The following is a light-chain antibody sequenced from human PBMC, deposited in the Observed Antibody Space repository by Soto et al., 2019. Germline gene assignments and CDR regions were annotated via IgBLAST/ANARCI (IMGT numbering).Light chain of an antibody. CDR3: QQYGSSLLSWT. Sequence: EIVFTQSPGTLSFSPGERATLSCRSRQSVSSSYLAWYQQKPGQAPRLLIYGASSRATGIPDRFSGSGSGTDFTLTISRLEPEDFAVYYCQQYGSSLLSWTFGQGTKVDIK. CDR1: QSVSSSY. J-gene: IGKJ1*01. CDR2: GAS. V-gene: IGKV3-20*01.